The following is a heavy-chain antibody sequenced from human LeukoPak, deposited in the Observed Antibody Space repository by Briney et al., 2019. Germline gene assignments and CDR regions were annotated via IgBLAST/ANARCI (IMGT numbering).Heavy chain of an antibody. D-gene: IGHD6-13*01. V-gene: IGHV1-18*01. CDR1: GYTFTSYG. CDR2: ISAYNGNT. Sequence: ASVKVSCKASGYTFTSYGISWVRQAPGQGLEWMGWISAYNGNTNYAQKLQGRVTMTTDTSTSTAYMELRSLRSDDTAVYYCARVSSYSSSLWEVFDYWGQGTLVTVSS. CDR3: ARVSSYSSSLWEVFDY. J-gene: IGHJ4*02.